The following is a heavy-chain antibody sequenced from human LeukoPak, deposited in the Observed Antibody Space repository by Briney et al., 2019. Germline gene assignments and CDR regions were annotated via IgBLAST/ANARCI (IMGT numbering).Heavy chain of an antibody. CDR1: GYTFTSYD. CDR2: MNPNSGNT. D-gene: IGHD3-22*01. Sequence: ASVKVSCKASGYTFTSYDINWVRQATGQGLEWMGWMNPNSGNTGYAQKFQGRVTMTRNTSISTAYMELSSLRSEDTAVYYRARVRGGYYYDSSGYYYYFDYWGQGTLVNVSS. CDR3: ARVRGGYYYDSSGYYYYFDY. V-gene: IGHV1-8*01. J-gene: IGHJ4*02.